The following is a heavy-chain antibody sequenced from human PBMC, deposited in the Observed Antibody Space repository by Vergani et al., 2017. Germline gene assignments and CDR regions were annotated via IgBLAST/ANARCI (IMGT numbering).Heavy chain of an antibody. D-gene: IGHD1-26*01. Sequence: QVQLQESGPGLVKPSQTLSLTCTVSGGSISSGSYYWSWIRQPAGKGLEWIGRIYTSGSTNYNPSLKSRVTISVDTSKNQFSLKLSSVTAADTAVYYCARSRGSDYFYYYGMDVWGQGTTVTVSS. J-gene: IGHJ6*02. CDR2: IYTSGST. CDR1: GGSISSGSYY. CDR3: ARSRGSDYFYYYGMDV. V-gene: IGHV4-61*02.